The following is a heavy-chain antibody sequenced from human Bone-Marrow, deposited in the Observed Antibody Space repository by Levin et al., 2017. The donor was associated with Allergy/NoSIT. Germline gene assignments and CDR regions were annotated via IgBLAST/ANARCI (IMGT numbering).Heavy chain of an antibody. CDR3: AREEGRRFLEWLSRALGKNYFDY. Sequence: GESLKISCAASGFTFSSYSMNWVRQAPGKGLEWVSSISSSSSYIYYADSVKGRFTISRDNAKNSLYLQMNSLRAEDTAVYYCAREEGRRFLEWLSRALGKNYFDYWGQGTLVTVSS. D-gene: IGHD3-3*01. CDR2: ISSSSSYI. CDR1: GFTFSSYS. J-gene: IGHJ4*02. V-gene: IGHV3-21*01.